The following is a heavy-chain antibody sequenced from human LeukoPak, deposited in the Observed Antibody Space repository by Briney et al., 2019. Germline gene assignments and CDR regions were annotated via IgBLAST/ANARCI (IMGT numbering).Heavy chain of an antibody. V-gene: IGHV1-69*02. J-gene: IGHJ4*02. CDR2: IIPILGIA. Sequence: SVKVSCKASGYTFTGYYMHWVRQAPGQGLEWMGRIIPILGIANYAQKFQGRVTITADKSTSTAYMELSSLRSEDTAVYYCASTSAAGTGRDYYFDYWGQGTLVTVSS. D-gene: IGHD6-13*01. CDR3: ASTSAAGTGRDYYFDY. CDR1: GYTFTGYY.